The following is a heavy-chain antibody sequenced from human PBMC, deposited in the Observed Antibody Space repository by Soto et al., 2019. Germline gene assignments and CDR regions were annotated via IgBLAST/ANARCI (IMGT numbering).Heavy chain of an antibody. V-gene: IGHV4-30-4*01. D-gene: IGHD3-16*01. CDR2: IYYSGNT. J-gene: IGHJ4*02. CDR3: AREGGESSDGLYYFDS. Sequence: SETLSLTCTVSGGSTSSDNYWSWIRQPPGKGLEWIGHIYYSGNTDYNPSLKSRLAISIDTSKNQFSLKLSSVTAADTAVYFCAREGGESSDGLYYFDSWGQGSLVTGLL. CDR1: GGSTSSDNY.